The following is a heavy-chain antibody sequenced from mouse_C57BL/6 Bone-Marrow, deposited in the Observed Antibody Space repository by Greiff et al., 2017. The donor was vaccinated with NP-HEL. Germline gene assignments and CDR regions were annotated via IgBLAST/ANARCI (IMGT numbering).Heavy chain of an antibody. CDR1: GYIFTDYY. CDR3: ARRGLLRARGYFDV. CDR2: INPYNGGT. J-gene: IGHJ1*03. V-gene: IGHV1-19*01. D-gene: IGHD1-1*01. Sequence: EVQLQESGPVLVKPGASVKMSCKASGYIFTDYYMNWVKQSHGKSLEWIGVINPYNGGTSYNQKFKGKATLTVDKSSSTAYMELNSLTSEDSAVYYCARRGLLRARGYFDVWGTGTTVTVSS.